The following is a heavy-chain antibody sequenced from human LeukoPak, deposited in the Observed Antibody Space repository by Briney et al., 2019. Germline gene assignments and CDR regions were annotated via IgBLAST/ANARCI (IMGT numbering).Heavy chain of an antibody. CDR3: ARDYGGIDY. D-gene: IGHD3-10*01. Sequence: PGGSLRLSCAASGFTFSSYAMNWVRQAPWKGLEWLSYISSDSSTIYSADSVKGRFTISRDNAKNSLYLQMHSLRAEDTAVYYCARDYGGIDYWGQGTLVTVSS. CDR2: ISSDSSTI. J-gene: IGHJ4*02. V-gene: IGHV3-48*01. CDR1: GFTFSSYA.